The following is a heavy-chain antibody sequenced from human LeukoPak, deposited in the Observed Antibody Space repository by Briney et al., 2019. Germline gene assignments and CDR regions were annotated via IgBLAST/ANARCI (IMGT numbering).Heavy chain of an antibody. CDR1: GYTFTGYY. D-gene: IGHD3-22*01. CDR2: IKANSGVT. J-gene: IGHJ4*02. Sequence: ASVKVSCKASGYTFTGYYMHWVRQAPGQGLEWMGWIKANSGVTNYAQRFHGRVTMTRETSITTAYMELSSLRSDDTAIYYCAKTDNKYDSRLILNWGQGTQVTVSS. V-gene: IGHV1-2*02. CDR3: AKTDNKYDSRLILN.